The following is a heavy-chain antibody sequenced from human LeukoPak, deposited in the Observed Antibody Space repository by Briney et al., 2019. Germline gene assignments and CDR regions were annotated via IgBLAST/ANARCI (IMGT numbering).Heavy chain of an antibody. Sequence: PSETLSLTCAVPGGSISCSDWWSWVRQPPGKGLEWIGEIYHSGSTNYNPSLKSRVTISVDTSKNQFSLKLSSVTAADTAVYYCARYYDSSGFPRNYYYMDVWGKGTTVTISS. CDR2: IYHSGST. J-gene: IGHJ6*03. CDR3: ARYYDSSGFPRNYYYMDV. D-gene: IGHD3-22*01. V-gene: IGHV4-4*02. CDR1: GGSISCSDW.